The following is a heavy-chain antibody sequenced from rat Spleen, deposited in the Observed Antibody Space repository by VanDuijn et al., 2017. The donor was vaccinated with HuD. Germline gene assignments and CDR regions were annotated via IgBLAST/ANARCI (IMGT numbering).Heavy chain of an antibody. J-gene: IGHJ3*01. CDR1: GFSLSSYG. CDR2: IWSNGGT. Sequence: QVQLKESGPGLVQPSQTLSLTCTVSGFSLSSYGVIWVRQPPGKGLEWMAVIWSNGGTDYNSAIKSRLSISRDTSKSQVFLKMNSLQTDDTATYFCTRSYGGYSQHWFVYWGKGTLVTVSS. V-gene: IGHV2-47*01. D-gene: IGHD1-11*01. CDR3: TRSYGGYSQHWFVY.